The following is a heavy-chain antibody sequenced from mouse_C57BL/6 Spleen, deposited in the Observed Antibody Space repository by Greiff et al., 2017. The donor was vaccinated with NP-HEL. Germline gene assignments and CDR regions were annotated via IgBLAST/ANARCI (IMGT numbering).Heavy chain of an antibody. J-gene: IGHJ4*01. CDR1: GFSLTSYG. CDR3: AKNTLDGYIYAMDY. D-gene: IGHD2-3*01. Sequence: VKLVESGPGLVQPSQSLSITCTVSGFSLTSYGVHWVRQSPGKGLEWLGVIWRGGSTDYNAAFMSRLSITKDNSKSQVFFKMNSLQADDTAIYYCAKNTLDGYIYAMDYWGQGTSVTVSS. V-gene: IGHV2-5*01. CDR2: IWRGGST.